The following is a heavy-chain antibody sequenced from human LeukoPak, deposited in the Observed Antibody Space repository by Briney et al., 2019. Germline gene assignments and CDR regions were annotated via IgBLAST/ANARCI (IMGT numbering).Heavy chain of an antibody. CDR3: ARARKSSGWDNPDY. CDR1: GGSISSGSYY. Sequence: SQTLSLTCTVSGGSISSGSYYWSWIRQPAGKGLEWIGRIYTSGSTNYNPSLKSRVTISVDTSKNQFSLKLSSVTAADTAVYYCARARKSSGWDNPDYWGQGTLITVSS. CDR2: IYTSGST. V-gene: IGHV4-61*02. D-gene: IGHD6-19*01. J-gene: IGHJ4*02.